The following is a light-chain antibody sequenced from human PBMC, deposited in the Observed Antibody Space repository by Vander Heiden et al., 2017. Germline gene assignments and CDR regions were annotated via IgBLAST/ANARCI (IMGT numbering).Light chain of an antibody. CDR1: SSNIGAGYD. CDR2: GNS. V-gene: IGLV1-40*01. J-gene: IGLJ2*01. CDR3: QSYDSSLSVVV. Sequence: QSVLTQPPSVSGAPGQRVTISCTGSSSNIGAGYDVHWYQQLPGTAPKLLIYGNSNRPSGVPDRFSGSKSGTSASLAITGHQAEDEADYYCQSYDSSLSVVVFGGGTKLTVL.